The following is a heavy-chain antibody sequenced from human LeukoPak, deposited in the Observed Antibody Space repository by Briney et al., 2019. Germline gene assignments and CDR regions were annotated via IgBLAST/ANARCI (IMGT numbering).Heavy chain of an antibody. D-gene: IGHD6-13*01. J-gene: IGHJ4*02. CDR3: ARTAAGTFFDY. CDR2: IYSGGYT. V-gene: IGHV3-53*01. Sequence: GGSLRLSCAVSGFTVSSNYMSWVRQAPGKGLEWVSIIYSGGYTFYADSVKGRFTISRDNSKNTLYLQMNSLRAEDTAVYYCARTAAGTFFDYWGQGTLVPVSS. CDR1: GFTVSSNY.